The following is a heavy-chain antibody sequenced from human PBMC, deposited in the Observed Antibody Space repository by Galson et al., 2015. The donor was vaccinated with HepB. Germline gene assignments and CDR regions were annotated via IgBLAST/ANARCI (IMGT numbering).Heavy chain of an antibody. V-gene: IGHV3-15*01. CDR2: IKSKTDGGTT. J-gene: IGHJ4*02. Sequence: SLRLSCAASGFTFSNAWMSWVRQAPGKGLEWVGRIKSKTDGGTTDYAAPVKGRFTISRDDSKNTLYLQMNSLKTEDTAVYYCTTGDYDILTGYYQDYWGQGTLVTVSS. CDR1: GFTFSNAW. D-gene: IGHD3-9*01. CDR3: TTGDYDILTGYYQDY.